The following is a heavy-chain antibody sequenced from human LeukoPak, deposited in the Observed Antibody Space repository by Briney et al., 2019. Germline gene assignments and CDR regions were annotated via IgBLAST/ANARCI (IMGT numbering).Heavy chain of an antibody. J-gene: IGHJ4*02. D-gene: IGHD3-22*01. CDR3: ARVRSYYDGSGYYLDY. V-gene: IGHV3-48*04. Sequence: GVSLRLSCAASGLNFRTYSMNWVRQAPGKGLEWVSYIASSSSTIYYADSVKGRFTISRDNAKNSLYLQMNSLRAEDTAVYYCARVRSYYDGSGYYLDYWGQGTLVTVSS. CDR1: GLNFRTYS. CDR2: IASSSSTI.